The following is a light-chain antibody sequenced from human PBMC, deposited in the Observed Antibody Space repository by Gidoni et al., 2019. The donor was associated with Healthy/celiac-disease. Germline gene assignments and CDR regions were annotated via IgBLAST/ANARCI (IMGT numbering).Light chain of an antibody. V-gene: IGKV1-16*02. CDR2: ATS. J-gene: IGKJ2*02. CDR3: KQDNSYPWT. Sequence: IQMTQSPSSLSASVGDRVTITCRASQGISNYLAWCQQKPGNAPKSLIYATSSLQSGVPSNLGGSGHGTECTLTISSLQPEDFAIYYCKQDNSYPWTFGQXTKLEIK. CDR1: QGISNY.